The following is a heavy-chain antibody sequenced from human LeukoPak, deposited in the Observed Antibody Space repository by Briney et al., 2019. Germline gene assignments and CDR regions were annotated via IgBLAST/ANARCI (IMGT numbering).Heavy chain of an antibody. CDR2: ISGSGDST. CDR3: AKDTGAVAGL. J-gene: IGHJ4*02. CDR1: GFTFSNYA. Sequence: PGGSLRLSCAASGFTFSNYAMSWVRQAPGKGLEWVSAISGSGDSTYYADSVRARFTISRDNSKNTLFLQMSSLRVEDTAVYYWAKDTGAVAGLWVQGTLVNVSS. V-gene: IGHV3-23*01. D-gene: IGHD6-19*01.